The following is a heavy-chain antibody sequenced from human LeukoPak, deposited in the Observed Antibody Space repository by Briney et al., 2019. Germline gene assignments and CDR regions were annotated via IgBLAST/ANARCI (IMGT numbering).Heavy chain of an antibody. V-gene: IGHV3-30*03. CDR2: ISYDGSNK. CDR3: ARSGEELAFDY. CDR1: GFPFSTYN. D-gene: IGHD1-26*01. Sequence: PGGSLRLSCATFGFPFSTYNMHWVRQAPGKGLEWVAVISYDGSNKYYADSVKGRFTISRDNSKNTLYLQMNSLRAEDTAVYYCARSGEELAFDYWGQGTLVTVSS. J-gene: IGHJ4*02.